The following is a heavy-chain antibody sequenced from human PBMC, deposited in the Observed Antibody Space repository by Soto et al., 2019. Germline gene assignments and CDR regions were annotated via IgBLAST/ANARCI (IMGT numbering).Heavy chain of an antibody. D-gene: IGHD2-2*01. V-gene: IGHV1-2*04. CDR1: GYTFTGYY. J-gene: IGHJ2*01. CDR2: INPNSGGT. CDR3: ARDPGGYCSSTSCPDWYFDL. Sequence: QVQLVQSGAEVKKPGASVKVSCKASGYTFTGYYMHWVRQAPGQGLEWMGWINPNSGGTNYAQKVQGWVTMTRDTAISTAYMELSRLRSDDTAVYYCARDPGGYCSSTSCPDWYFDLWGRGTLVTVSS.